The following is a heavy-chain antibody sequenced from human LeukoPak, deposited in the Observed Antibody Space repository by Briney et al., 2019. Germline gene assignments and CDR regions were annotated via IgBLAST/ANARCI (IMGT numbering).Heavy chain of an antibody. CDR3: AREKVGGCFDY. CDR1: GYTFTTYY. V-gene: IGHV1-46*01. Sequence: ASVKVFCKASGYTFTTYYMHWVRQAPGQGLECMGLIDPSGGSTSAAEKFQGRVTMTRDTSTSTVYMELSSLGSEDTAVYHCAREKVGGCFDYWGQGTLVTVSS. D-gene: IGHD4-23*01. CDR2: IDPSGGST. J-gene: IGHJ4*02.